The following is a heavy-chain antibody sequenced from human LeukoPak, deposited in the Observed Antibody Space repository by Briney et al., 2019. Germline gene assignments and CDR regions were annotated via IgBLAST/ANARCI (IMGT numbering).Heavy chain of an antibody. CDR2: INPNSGGT. Sequence: ASVKVSCKASGYTFTGYYMHWVRQAPGQGLEWMGWINPNSGGTNYAQKFQGRVTMTRDTSISTAYMELSRLRSDDTAVYYCAGGSTVVVPAAYYYYGMDVWGQGTTVTVSS. J-gene: IGHJ6*02. D-gene: IGHD2-2*01. V-gene: IGHV1-2*02. CDR1: GYTFTGYY. CDR3: AGGSTVVVPAAYYYYGMDV.